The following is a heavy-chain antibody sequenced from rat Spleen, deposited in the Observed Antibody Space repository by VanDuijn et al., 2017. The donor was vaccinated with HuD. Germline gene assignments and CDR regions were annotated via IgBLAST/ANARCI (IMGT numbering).Heavy chain of an antibody. J-gene: IGHJ2*01. Sequence: EVQLVESGGGLVQPGRSLKLSCAASGFTFSDYGVAWVRQAPTKGLEWVATISYGDSSGHSSTYYRDSVKGRFTISRDNAKSTLYLQVDSLRSEDTTTYYCARQATTVPSYFDYWGQGVMVTVSS. CDR3: ARQATTVPSYFDY. CDR1: GFTFSDYG. V-gene: IGHV5-29*01. CDR2: ISYGDSSGHSST. D-gene: IGHD1-1*01.